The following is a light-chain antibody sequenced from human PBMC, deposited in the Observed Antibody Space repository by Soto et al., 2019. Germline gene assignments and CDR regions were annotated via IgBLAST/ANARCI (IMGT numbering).Light chain of an antibody. CDR1: QSLFHSSGYYY. V-gene: IGKV2-28*01. Sequence: DIVMTQSPLSLPVTPGEPASISCRSSQSLFHSSGYYYLDWYLQKPGQSPQLLIYLSSIRASGVPDRFSGSGSGTDFTLKISRVEAEDVGVYYCKQALQAPRTFGQGTKVEF. J-gene: IGKJ1*01. CDR3: KQALQAPRT. CDR2: LSS.